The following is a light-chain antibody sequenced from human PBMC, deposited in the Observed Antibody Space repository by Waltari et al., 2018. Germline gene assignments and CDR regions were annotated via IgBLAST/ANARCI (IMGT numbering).Light chain of an antibody. Sequence: IVMTQSPLSLPVTPGEPASISCRSSQSLMHSTGFNYLVWYLQKPGQSPQLLIYLGSNRASGVPDRFSGSGSGTDFTLKISRVEAEDVGVYYCMQAVQTPWTFGQGTKVEIK. CDR1: QSLMHSTGFNY. CDR3: MQAVQTPWT. V-gene: IGKV2-28*01. J-gene: IGKJ1*01. CDR2: LGS.